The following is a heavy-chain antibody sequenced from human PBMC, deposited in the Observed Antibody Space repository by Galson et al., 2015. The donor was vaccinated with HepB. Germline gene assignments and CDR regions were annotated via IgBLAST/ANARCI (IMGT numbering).Heavy chain of an antibody. V-gene: IGHV3-30-3*01. J-gene: IGHJ6*02. CDR1: GFTFSSYA. CDR2: ISYDGSNK. Sequence: SLRLSCAASGFTFSSYAMHWVRQAPGKGLEWVAVISYDGSNKYYADSVKGRFTISRDNSKNTLDLQMNSLRAEDTAVYYCARGLVIVLMVYAKAGDGMDVWGQGTTVTVSS. D-gene: IGHD2-8*01. CDR3: ARGLVIVLMVYAKAGDGMDV.